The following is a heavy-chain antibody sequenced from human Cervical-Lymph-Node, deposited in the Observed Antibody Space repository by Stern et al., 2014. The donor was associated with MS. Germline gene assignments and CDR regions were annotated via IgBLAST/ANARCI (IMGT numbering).Heavy chain of an antibody. D-gene: IGHD1-26*01. V-gene: IGHV1-18*01. J-gene: IGHJ4*02. CDR3: ARRSGSYSFDY. CDR2: ISTYNGRT. CDR1: GYTFTNYG. Sequence: QVQLLQPGAEVKKPGASVKVSCKPTGYTFTNYGISWVRQAPGQGLEWMGWISTYNGRTNYAQKLQGRLTMTRDTSTSTAYMDLRSLTSDDTAVYYCARRSGSYSFDYWGQGTLVTVSS.